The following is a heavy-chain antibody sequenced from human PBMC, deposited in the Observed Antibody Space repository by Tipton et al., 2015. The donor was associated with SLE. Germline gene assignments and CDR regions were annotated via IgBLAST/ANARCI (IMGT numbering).Heavy chain of an antibody. J-gene: IGHJ4*02. CDR2: ISWDGGST. CDR1: GFTFDDYT. V-gene: IGHV3-43*01. CDR3: TTDAY. Sequence: SLRLSCAASGFTFDDYTMHWVRQAPGKGLEWVSLISWDGGSTYYADSVKGRFTISRDNSKNSLYLQMNSLKTEDTAVYYCTTDAYWGQGTLVTVSS.